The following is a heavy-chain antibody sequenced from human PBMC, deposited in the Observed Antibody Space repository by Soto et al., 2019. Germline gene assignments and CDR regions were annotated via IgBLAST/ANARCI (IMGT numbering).Heavy chain of an antibody. CDR3: ARGQHGDYVGFAY. CDR1: GGSFSGYY. CDR2: INHSGST. Sequence: SETLSLTCAVYGGSFSGYYWSWIRQPPGKGLEWIGEINHSGSTNYNPSLKSRVTISVDTSKNQFSLKLSSVTAADTAVYYCARGQHGDYVGFAYWGQGTLVTVSS. J-gene: IGHJ4*02. V-gene: IGHV4-34*01. D-gene: IGHD4-17*01.